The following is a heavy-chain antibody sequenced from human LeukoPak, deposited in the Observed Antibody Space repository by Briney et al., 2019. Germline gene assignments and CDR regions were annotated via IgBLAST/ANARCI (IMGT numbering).Heavy chain of an antibody. J-gene: IGHJ3*01. CDR3: ARGMWFDTLFSTFDV. Sequence: SETLSLTCSVSGDSISSRNWWTWVRQTPEKGLEWIGEIYHTGSTNYSPSVESRVTISIDKSKNQFSLMLKSVTAADTALYYCARGMWFDTLFSTFDVWGQGTMVSVSS. CDR2: IYHTGST. D-gene: IGHD3-10*01. CDR1: GDSISSRNW. V-gene: IGHV4-4*02.